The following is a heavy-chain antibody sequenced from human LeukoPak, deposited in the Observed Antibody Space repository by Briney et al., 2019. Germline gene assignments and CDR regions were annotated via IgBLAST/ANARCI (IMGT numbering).Heavy chain of an antibody. D-gene: IGHD3-10*01. V-gene: IGHV4-34*01. J-gene: IGHJ6*03. CDR3: ARRHGSGSYYSNYCYFMDV. CDR1: GGSFSGYY. CDR2: INHSGST. Sequence: SETLSLTCAVYGGSFSGYYWSWIRQPPGKGLEWIGEINHSGSTNYNPSLKSRVTISVDTSKNQFSLKLSSVTAADTAVYYCARRHGSGSYYSNYCYFMDVWGKGATVTASS.